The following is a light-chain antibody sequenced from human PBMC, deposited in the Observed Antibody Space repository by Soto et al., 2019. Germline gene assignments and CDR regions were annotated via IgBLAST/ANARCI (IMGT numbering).Light chain of an antibody. J-gene: IGKJ2*01. CDR1: QGIKND. Sequence: AIQVTQSPSSLSASVGDRVTITCRASQGIKNDLGWYQQKPGKAPDLLISGASTLQSGVPSRFSGSGSGTDFTLTISSLQPEDFATYFCLQDYSYPYTFGQGTKLEI. V-gene: IGKV1-6*01. CDR3: LQDYSYPYT. CDR2: GAS.